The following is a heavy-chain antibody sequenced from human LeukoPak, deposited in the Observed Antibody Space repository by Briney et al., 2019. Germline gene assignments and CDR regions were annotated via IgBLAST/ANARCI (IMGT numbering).Heavy chain of an antibody. D-gene: IGHD4-17*01. J-gene: IGHJ4*02. Sequence: SETLSLTCAVSGGSINSGGYSWSWIRQPPGKGLEWIGYIYYSGSTYYNPSLKSRVTISVDTSKNQFSLKLSSVTAADTAVYYCARGADGDLFDYWGQGTLVTVSS. CDR2: IYYSGST. V-gene: IGHV4-30-4*07. CDR3: ARGADGDLFDY. CDR1: GGSINSGGYS.